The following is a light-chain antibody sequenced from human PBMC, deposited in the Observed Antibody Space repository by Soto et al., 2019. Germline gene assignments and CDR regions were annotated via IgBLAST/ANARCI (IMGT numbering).Light chain of an antibody. V-gene: IGKV3-20*01. Sequence: VLTQSPGTLSLSPGDSATLSCRASQSVSSSYLAWYQQKTGQAPRVLIYGESIRDTGIPDRLSGSGSGTDLTLTISRLEPEDFAVFYCHQYGSSPGTFGQGTKVDIK. CDR1: QSVSSSY. J-gene: IGKJ1*01. CDR3: HQYGSSPGT. CDR2: GES.